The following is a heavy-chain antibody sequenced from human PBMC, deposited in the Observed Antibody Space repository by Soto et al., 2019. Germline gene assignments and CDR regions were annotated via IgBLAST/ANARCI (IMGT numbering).Heavy chain of an antibody. CDR2: IYHSGST. V-gene: IGHV4-38-2*02. Sequence: PSETLSLTCAVSGYSISSGYYWGWIRQPPGKGLEWIGSIYHSGSTYYNPSLKSRVTISVDTSKNQFSLKLSSVTAADTAVYYCAREKRYDNRGVRFDPWGQGTLVTVSS. CDR1: GYSISSGYY. CDR3: AREKRYDNRGVRFDP. D-gene: IGHD3-22*01. J-gene: IGHJ5*02.